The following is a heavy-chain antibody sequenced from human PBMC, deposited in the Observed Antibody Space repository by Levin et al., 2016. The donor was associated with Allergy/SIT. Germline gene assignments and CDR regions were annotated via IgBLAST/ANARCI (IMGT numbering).Heavy chain of an antibody. CDR2: IHGDSGNT. CDR3: ARDPDASSNFDP. D-gene: IGHD6-13*01. V-gene: IGHV1-18*01. J-gene: IGHJ5*02. Sequence: ASVKVSCKTSGYTFTNYGVSWLRQAPGQGLEWMGWIHGDSGNTKYPQKFQGRVTMTTDTSTSTACMELRSLRSDDTAVYYCARDPDASSNFDPWGQGTLVTVSS. CDR1: GYTFTNYG.